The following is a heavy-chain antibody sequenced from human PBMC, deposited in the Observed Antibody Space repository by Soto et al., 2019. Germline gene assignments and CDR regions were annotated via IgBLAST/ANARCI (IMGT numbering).Heavy chain of an antibody. J-gene: IGHJ4*02. CDR3: ARFPRDYYDSSSYPVT. CDR2: IHYSGST. Sequence: QVQLQESGPGLVKPSETLSLTCTVSGGSVNSDHYWTWIRQPPGKTLEWIGYIHYSGSTSFNPSLKSRVTISLDTSKNQFSLKLSSVTAADTAVHYCARFPRDYYDSSSYPVTWGQGTLVTVSS. D-gene: IGHD3-22*01. V-gene: IGHV4-61*01. CDR1: GGSVNSDHY.